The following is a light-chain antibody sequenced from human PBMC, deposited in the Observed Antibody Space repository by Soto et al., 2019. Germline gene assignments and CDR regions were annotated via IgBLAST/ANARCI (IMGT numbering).Light chain of an antibody. Sequence: DIQMTPSPASLFARAGDRVTMPCMASQGISNYLDWFQQKPGKAPESLIYAASSLQRGVPSKFRGSGSGTDFTFTISGLQPEDFATYYCQQYKSYPITSGQPTRHAI. CDR2: AAS. CDR3: QQYKSYPIT. CDR1: QGISNY. V-gene: IGKV1-16*02. J-gene: IGKJ5*01.